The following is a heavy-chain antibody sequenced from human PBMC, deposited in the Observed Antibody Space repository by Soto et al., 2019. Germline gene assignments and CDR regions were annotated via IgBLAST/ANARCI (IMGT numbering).Heavy chain of an antibody. Sequence: QVQLVDSGGGVVQPGRSLRLSCAASGFPFSSYAIHWVRQAPGKGLEWVAFISYDGSNTYYADSVRGRFSVSRDNSNNTLYLQMNGLRAEDTAVYYCGSSRGGDGYNPLDYWGQGTLVTVSS. J-gene: IGHJ4*02. CDR1: GFPFSSYA. D-gene: IGHD2-21*01. CDR2: ISYDGSNT. V-gene: IGHV3-30-3*01. CDR3: GSSRGGDGYNPLDY.